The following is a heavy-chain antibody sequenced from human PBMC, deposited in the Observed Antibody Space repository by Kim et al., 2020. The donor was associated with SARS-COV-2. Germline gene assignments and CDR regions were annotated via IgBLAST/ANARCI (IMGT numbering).Heavy chain of an antibody. J-gene: IGHJ3*02. Sequence: SETLSLTCTVSGGSISSYYWSWIRQPPGKGLEWIGYIYYSGSTNYNPSLKSRVTISVDTSKNQFSLKLSSVTAADTAVYYCARDSSFVGYYGSGDAFDIWGQGTMVTVSS. V-gene: IGHV4-59*13. CDR2: IYYSGST. CDR1: GGSISSYY. CDR3: ARDSSFVGYYGSGDAFDI. D-gene: IGHD3-10*01.